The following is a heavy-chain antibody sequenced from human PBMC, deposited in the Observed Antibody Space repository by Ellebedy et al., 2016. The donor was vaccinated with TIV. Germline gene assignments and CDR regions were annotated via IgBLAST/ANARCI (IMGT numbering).Heavy chain of an antibody. J-gene: IGHJ6*02. CDR2: VYNSGST. CDR3: ARGSFWSGYYKYYGMDV. CDR1: GASIISFY. Sequence: ESLKISCTVSGASIISFYWGWIRQPPGKGLDWIGSVYNSGSTSYNPSLKSRVTISVDTSKNQFSLKLTSVTAADKAGYYIARGSFWSGYYKYYGMDVWGQGTTVTVSS. D-gene: IGHD3-3*01. V-gene: IGHV4-39*07.